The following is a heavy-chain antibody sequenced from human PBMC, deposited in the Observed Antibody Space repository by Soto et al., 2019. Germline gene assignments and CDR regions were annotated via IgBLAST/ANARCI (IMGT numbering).Heavy chain of an antibody. Sequence: SETLSLTCAVYGGSFSGYYWSWIRQPPGKGLEWIGEINHSGSTNYNPSLKSRVTISVDTSKNQFSLKLSSVTAAETAVYYCARTEEDTAMVFKGAPSEFDPWGQGTLVTVSS. J-gene: IGHJ5*02. CDR2: INHSGST. CDR3: ARTEEDTAMVFKGAPSEFDP. CDR1: GGSFSGYY. D-gene: IGHD5-18*01. V-gene: IGHV4-34*01.